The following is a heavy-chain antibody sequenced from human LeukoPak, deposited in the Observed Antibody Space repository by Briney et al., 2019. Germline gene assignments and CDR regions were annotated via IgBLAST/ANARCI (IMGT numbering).Heavy chain of an antibody. J-gene: IGHJ3*02. CDR2: ISSSSSYI. D-gene: IGHD3-9*01. Sequence: GGSLRLSCAASGFTFSSYSMNWVRQAPGKGLEWVSSISSSSSYIYYADSVKGRFTISRDNSKNTLYLQMNSLRAEDTAVYYCARTPRSLTGYDAFDIWGQGTMVTVSS. V-gene: IGHV3-21*01. CDR1: GFTFSSYS. CDR3: ARTPRSLTGYDAFDI.